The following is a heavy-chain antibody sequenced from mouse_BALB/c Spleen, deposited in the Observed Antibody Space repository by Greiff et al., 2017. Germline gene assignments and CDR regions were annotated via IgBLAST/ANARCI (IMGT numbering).Heavy chain of an antibody. Sequence: EVQRVESGGGLVQPGGSLKLSCAASGFTFSSYTMSWVRQTPEKRLEWVAYISNGGGSTYYPDTVKGRFTISRDNAKNTLYLQMSSLKSEDTAMFYCARRGYSGSSPYWYFDVWGAGTTVTVSS. CDR2: ISNGGGST. CDR1: GFTFSSYT. J-gene: IGHJ1*01. CDR3: ARRGYSGSSPYWYFDV. D-gene: IGHD1-1*01. V-gene: IGHV5-12-2*01.